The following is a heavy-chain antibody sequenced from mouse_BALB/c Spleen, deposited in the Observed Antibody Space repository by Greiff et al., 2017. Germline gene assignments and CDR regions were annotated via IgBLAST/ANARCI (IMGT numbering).Heavy chain of an antibody. CDR1: GFTFSSYG. CDR2: INSNGGST. CDR3: ARDDDGFAY. J-gene: IGHJ3*01. V-gene: IGHV5-6-3*01. Sequence: DVMLVESGGGLVQPGGSLKLSCAASGFTFSSYGMSWVRQTPDKRLELVATINSNGGSTYYPDSVKGRFTISRDNAKNTLYLQMSSLKSEDTAMYYCARDDDGFAYWGQGTLVTVSA.